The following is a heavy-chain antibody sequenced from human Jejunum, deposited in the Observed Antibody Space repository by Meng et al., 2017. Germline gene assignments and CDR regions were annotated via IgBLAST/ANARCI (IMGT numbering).Heavy chain of an antibody. CDR1: GFIFSSYW. J-gene: IGHJ4*02. D-gene: IGHD4/OR15-4a*01. CDR2: ISSDGSRT. V-gene: IGHV3-74*01. Sequence: GESLKISCAASGFIFSSYWIFWVRQAPGKGLVWVSRISSDGSRTDYADAVKGRFTISRDNAKNTLFLEMNSLRVEDTALYYCAGAHGWPSWGQGTLVTVSS. CDR3: AGAHGWPS.